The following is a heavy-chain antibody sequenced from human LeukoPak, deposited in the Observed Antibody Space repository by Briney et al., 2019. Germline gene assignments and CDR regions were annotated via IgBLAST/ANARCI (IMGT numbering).Heavy chain of an antibody. V-gene: IGHV3-48*03. CDR3: ARGSPSYGGTGFDY. J-gene: IGHJ4*02. Sequence: GGSLRLSCAASGFTFSSYEMNWVRQAPGKGLEWVSYISSSGSTIYYADSVKGRFTISRDNAKNSLYLQKNSLRAEGTAVYYCARGSPSYGGTGFDYWGQGTLGTVSS. CDR2: ISSSGSTI. CDR1: GFTFSSYE. D-gene: IGHD4-23*01.